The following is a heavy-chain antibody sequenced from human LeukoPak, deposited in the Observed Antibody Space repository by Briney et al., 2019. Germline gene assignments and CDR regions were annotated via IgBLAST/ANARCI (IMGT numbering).Heavy chain of an antibody. CDR2: INHSGST. CDR1: GGSGSGYY. CDR3: ARQRPDAAFDI. J-gene: IGHJ3*02. Sequence: SETLSLRCAVYGGSGSGYYWRWIRQPPGKGMAWVGEINHSGSTNYNPSRKSRVTISVDTSKNQFSLKRSSVTAADTAVYYCARQRPDAAFDIWGQGTMVSVSS. V-gene: IGHV4-34*01.